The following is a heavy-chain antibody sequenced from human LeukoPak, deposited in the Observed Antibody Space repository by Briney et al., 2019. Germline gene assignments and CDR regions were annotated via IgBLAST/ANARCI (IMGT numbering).Heavy chain of an antibody. CDR3: AREDYDSSGYYSPYYFDY. CDR1: GYTFTSYG. CDR2: ISAYNGNT. V-gene: IGHV1-18*01. D-gene: IGHD3-22*01. Sequence: ASVKVSCKASGYTFTSYGISWVRQAPGQGLEWMGCISAYNGNTNYAQKLQGRVTMTTDTSTSTAYMELRSLRSDDTAVYYCAREDYDSSGYYSPYYFDYWGQGTLVTVSS. J-gene: IGHJ4*02.